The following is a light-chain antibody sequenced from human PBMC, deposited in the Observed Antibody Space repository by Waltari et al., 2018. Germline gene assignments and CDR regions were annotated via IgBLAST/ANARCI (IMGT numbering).Light chain of an antibody. CDR1: QSVRSH. J-gene: IGKJ1*01. CDR2: GTS. V-gene: IGKV3-15*01. CDR3: QQYYNWPRT. Sequence: VMTQFPGTLSVSPGEGATLSCRASQSVRSHLAWYQQKPGQAPRLLIYGTSTWATGVPDRFSGSGSGTEFTLIISSLQSEDFAIYYCQQYYNWPRTFGQGTKVEI.